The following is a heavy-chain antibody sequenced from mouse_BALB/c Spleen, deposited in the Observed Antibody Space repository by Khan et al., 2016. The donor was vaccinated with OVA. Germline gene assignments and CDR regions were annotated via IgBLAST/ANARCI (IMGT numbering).Heavy chain of an antibody. J-gene: IGHJ1*01. Sequence: QIQLVQSGPELKKPGETVKISCKASGYTFTNYGMNWVKQAPGKGLKWIGWINTYTGEPTYADDFKGRVVLSSETSASTAYLQISNLKNEDMTTYYCARNSSYWYSEDWGPGTTVTVSS. CDR1: GYTFTNYG. CDR3: ARNSSYWYSED. V-gene: IGHV9-1*02. CDR2: INTYTGEP.